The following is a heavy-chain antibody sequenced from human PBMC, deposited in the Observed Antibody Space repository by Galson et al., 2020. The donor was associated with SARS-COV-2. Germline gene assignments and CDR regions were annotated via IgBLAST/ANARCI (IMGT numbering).Heavy chain of an antibody. J-gene: IGHJ6*03. D-gene: IGHD3-22*01. CDR2: IYYSGST. CDR3: ASLHYYDSSGWGGGYYYYYMDV. Sequence: SETLYLTCTVSGGSISSGGYYWSWIRQHPGKGLEWIGYIYYSGSTYHNPSLKSRVTISVDTSKNQFSLKLSFVTSADTAVYYCASLHYYDSSGWGGGYYYYYMDVWGKGTTVTVSS. V-gene: IGHV4-31*03. CDR1: GGSISSGGYY.